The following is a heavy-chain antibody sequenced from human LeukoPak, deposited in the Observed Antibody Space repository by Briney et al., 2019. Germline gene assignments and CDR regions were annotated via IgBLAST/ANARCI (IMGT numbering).Heavy chain of an antibody. CDR2: IYYSGRT. Sequence: SSETLSLTCTVSGGSISSYYWSWIRQPPGKGLEWIGYIYYSGRTKYNPSLKSRVTISVDTSKNQFSLKLSSVTAADTAVYHCARETGYSGGWYIDYWGQGTLVTVSS. J-gene: IGHJ4*02. CDR3: ARETGYSGGWYIDY. D-gene: IGHD6-19*01. CDR1: GGSISSYY. V-gene: IGHV4-59*12.